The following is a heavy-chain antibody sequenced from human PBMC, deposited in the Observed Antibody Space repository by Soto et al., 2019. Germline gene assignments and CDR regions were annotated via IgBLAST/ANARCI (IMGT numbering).Heavy chain of an antibody. CDR3: ATNARTTYYYDSSGYYLDY. CDR2: ISGSGVST. J-gene: IGHJ4*02. V-gene: IGHV3-23*01. Sequence: WGSLRLSCAASGFTFSSYAMSWVRQAPWRGLEWVSAISGSGVSTYYADSVKGRFTISRDNSKNTLYLQMNSLRAEDTAVYYCATNARTTYYYDSSGYYLDYWGQGTLVTVSS. CDR1: GFTFSSYA. D-gene: IGHD3-22*01.